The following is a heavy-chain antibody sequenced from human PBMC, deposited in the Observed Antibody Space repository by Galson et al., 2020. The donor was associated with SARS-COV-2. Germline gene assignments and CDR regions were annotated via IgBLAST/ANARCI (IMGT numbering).Heavy chain of an antibody. CDR1: GFTFSSYG. D-gene: IGHD1-26*01. CDR2: IWYDGSNK. CDR3: ARDIPISSGGYWGDGFDI. V-gene: IGHV3-33*01. Sequence: TGGSLRLSCAAFGFTFSSYGMHWVRQAPGKGLEWVAVIWYDGSNKYYADSVKGRFTISRDNSKNTLYLQMNSLRAEDTAVYYCARDIPISSGGYWGDGFDIWGQGTMVTVSS. J-gene: IGHJ3*02.